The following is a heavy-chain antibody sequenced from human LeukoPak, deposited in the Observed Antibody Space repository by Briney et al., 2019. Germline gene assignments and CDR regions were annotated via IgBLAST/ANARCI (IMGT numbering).Heavy chain of an antibody. V-gene: IGHV3-23*01. CDR2: ITGSGYST. CDR1: GFTFSNYA. Sequence: GGSLRLSCAASGFTFSNYAMRWVRQAPGKGLEWVSAITGSGYSTYYADSVKGRFTISRDNSKDTLYLQMYSLRAEDTALYYCARRLSVAGVLDYWGQGTLVTVSS. J-gene: IGHJ4*02. D-gene: IGHD1-1*01. CDR3: ARRLSVAGVLDY.